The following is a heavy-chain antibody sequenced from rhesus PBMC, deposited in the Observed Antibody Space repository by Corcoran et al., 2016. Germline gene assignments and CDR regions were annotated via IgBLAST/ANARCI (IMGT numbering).Heavy chain of an antibody. CDR2: ISYSGST. V-gene: IGHV4-122*02. CDR1: GGSISGNYYY. Sequence: QVQLQESGPGLVKPSETLSLTCAVSGGSISGNYYYWRWIRQAPGKGLDWIGYISYSGSTSYNPSLKRPVTISRDTSKNQFSLKLTSVTAADTAVFYCARHPSVDYWGQGVLVTVSS. CDR3: ARHPSVDY. D-gene: IGHD3S6*01. J-gene: IGHJ4*01.